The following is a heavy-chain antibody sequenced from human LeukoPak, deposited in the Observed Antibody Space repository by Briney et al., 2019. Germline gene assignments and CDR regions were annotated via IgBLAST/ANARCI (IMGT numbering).Heavy chain of an antibody. CDR1: GYTFTSYG. J-gene: IGHJ4*02. Sequence: GASVKVSRKASGYTFTSYGISWVRQAPGQGLEWMGWISAYNGNTNYAQKLQGRVTMTTDTSTSTAYMELRSLRSDDTAVYYCARGDVLRYFDWLPTDYWGQGTLVTVSS. CDR3: ARGDVLRYFDWLPTDY. D-gene: IGHD3-9*01. V-gene: IGHV1-18*01. CDR2: ISAYNGNT.